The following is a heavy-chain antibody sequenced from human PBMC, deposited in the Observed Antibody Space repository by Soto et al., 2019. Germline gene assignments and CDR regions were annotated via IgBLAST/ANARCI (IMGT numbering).Heavy chain of an antibody. CDR1: GFTFSSYG. V-gene: IGHV3-30*18. CDR2: ISYDGSNK. J-gene: IGHJ6*02. CDR3: AKEVWSGPMDV. D-gene: IGHD3-3*01. Sequence: QVQLVESGGGVVQPGRSLRLSCAASGFTFSSYGMHWVRQAPGKGLEWVAVISYDGSNKYYADSVKGRFTISRDNSKNTLSLLMNSLRAEDTAVYYCAKEVWSGPMDVWGQGTTVTVA.